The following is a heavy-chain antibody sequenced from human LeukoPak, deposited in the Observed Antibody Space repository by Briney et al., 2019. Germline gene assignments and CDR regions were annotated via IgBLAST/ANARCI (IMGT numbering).Heavy chain of an antibody. J-gene: IGHJ6*02. CDR2: INHSGST. Sequence: SETLSHTCAVYGGSFSGYYWSWIRQPPGKGLEWIGEINHSGSTNYNPSLKSRVTISVDTSKNQFSLKLSSVTAADTAVYYCARRVSSYGMDVWGQGTTVTVSS. CDR1: GGSFSGYY. CDR3: ARRVSSYGMDV. V-gene: IGHV4-34*01. D-gene: IGHD6-6*01.